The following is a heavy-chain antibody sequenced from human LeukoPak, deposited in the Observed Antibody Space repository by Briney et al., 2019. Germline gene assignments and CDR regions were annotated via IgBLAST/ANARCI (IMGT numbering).Heavy chain of an antibody. CDR1: GYTFTSYG. CDR3: AREVGNHWNYRYYGMDV. CDR2: ISAYNGNT. J-gene: IGHJ6*02. Sequence: ASVKVFCKASGYTFTSYGISWVRQAPGQGLEWMGCISAYNGNTNYAQKLQGRVTMTTDTSTSTAYMELRSLRSDDTAVYYCAREVGNHWNYRYYGMDVWGQGTTVIVSS. D-gene: IGHD1-7*01. V-gene: IGHV1-18*01.